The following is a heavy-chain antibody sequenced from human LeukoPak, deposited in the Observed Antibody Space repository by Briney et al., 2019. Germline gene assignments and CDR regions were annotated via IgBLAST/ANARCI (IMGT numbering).Heavy chain of an antibody. CDR1: GYTFTKYD. V-gene: IGHV1-8*03. J-gene: IGHJ4*02. D-gene: IGHD1-26*01. CDR2: INPNSGNT. CDR3: ARVDGSADY. Sequence: ASVKVSCKASGYTFTKYDINWVLQATGQGLEWMGWINPNSGNTGYAQEFQGRVTITRDASTTTAYMELSSLRSEDTAVYYCARVDGSADYWGQGTLVTVSS.